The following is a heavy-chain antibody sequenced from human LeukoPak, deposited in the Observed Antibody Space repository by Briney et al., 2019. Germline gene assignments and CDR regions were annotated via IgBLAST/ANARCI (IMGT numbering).Heavy chain of an antibody. CDR1: GVTVGTNS. D-gene: IGHD2-21*01. CDR3: ASAREYCGSAECYEYFQH. CDR2: IYSGGST. V-gene: IGHV3-53*01. J-gene: IGHJ1*01. Sequence: GGSLRLSCAASGVTVGTNSMSWARQSPGKGLEWVSVIYSGGSTYNADSVNGRFTVSRDNSRNTLFLQTNNLRAEDTALYFCASAREYCGSAECYEYFQHWGQGTLVIVSS.